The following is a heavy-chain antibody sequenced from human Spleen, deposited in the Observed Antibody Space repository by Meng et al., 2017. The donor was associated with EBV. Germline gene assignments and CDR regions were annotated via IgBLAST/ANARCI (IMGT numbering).Heavy chain of an antibody. V-gene: IGHV1-18*01. CDR1: GYTFTNYG. CDR2: ISAHTGNT. J-gene: IGHJ5*02. D-gene: IGHD3-3*01. Sequence: QVHLVQSGAEVKKPGASVKVSCKASGYTFTNYGISWVRQAPGHGLEWMGWISAHTGNTDYAQTLQGRVTMTRDTSISTAYMELSSLTSDDTAVYYCARGIFWSGLYSDLWGQGTLVTVSS. CDR3: ARGIFWSGLYSDL.